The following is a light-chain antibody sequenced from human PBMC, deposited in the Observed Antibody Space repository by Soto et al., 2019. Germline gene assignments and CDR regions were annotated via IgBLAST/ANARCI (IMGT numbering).Light chain of an antibody. CDR3: CSYACSSTFGYV. Sequence: QSALTQPASVSGSPGQWITISFTGTSSDVGSDNLVSWYQQHPAKATKLMIYEVTKRPSGVSKRFSGSTSGNTASLTISGLEAEDDADYYCCSYACSSTFGYVFGTGTKLTVL. V-gene: IGLV2-23*02. J-gene: IGLJ1*01. CDR1: SSDVGSDNL. CDR2: EVT.